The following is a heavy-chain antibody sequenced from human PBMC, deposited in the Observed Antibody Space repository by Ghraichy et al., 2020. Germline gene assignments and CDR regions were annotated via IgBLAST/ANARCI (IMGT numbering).Heavy chain of an antibody. V-gene: IGHV4-39*01. CDR1: GGSVTKNNYY. CDR3: ARRGLTIFGVVTSWFDP. J-gene: IGHJ5*02. CDR2: LYDGGRT. Sequence: SETLSLTCTVSGGSVTKNNYYWGWIRQSPGKGLEWIGTLYDGGRTFYTPSLKSRVTMSVDTSKNQFSLQVTSVTAADTATYYCARRGLTIFGVVTSWFDPWGRGTLVTVSS. D-gene: IGHD3-3*01.